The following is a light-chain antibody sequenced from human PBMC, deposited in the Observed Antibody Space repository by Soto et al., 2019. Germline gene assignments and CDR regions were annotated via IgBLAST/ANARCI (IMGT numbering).Light chain of an antibody. V-gene: IGKV4-1*01. CDR1: QSVLYSSNNKNY. CDR3: QQYYGTPIT. J-gene: IGKJ1*01. Sequence: IVMTQSPDSLAVSLGERATINCKSSQSVLYSSNNKNYLAWYQQKPGQPPKLLIFWASTRESGVPDRFSGSGSGTDFTLSISSLQADDVAVYYCQQYYGTPITFGQGTKVDIK. CDR2: WAS.